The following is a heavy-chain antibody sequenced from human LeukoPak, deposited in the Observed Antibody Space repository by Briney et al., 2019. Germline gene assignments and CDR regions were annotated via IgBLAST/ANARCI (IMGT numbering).Heavy chain of an antibody. CDR1: GYTFTGYY. CDR2: INPNSGGT. V-gene: IGHV1-2*02. D-gene: IGHD3-22*01. CDR3: AREYYYDSSGYYQDFDY. J-gene: IGHJ4*02. Sequence: ASVKVSCKASGYTFTGYYMHWVRQAPGQGLEWMGWINPNSGGTNYAQKFQGRVTMTRDTSISTAYMELSRLRSDDTAVYYCAREYYYDSSGYYQDFDYWGQGTLVTVSS.